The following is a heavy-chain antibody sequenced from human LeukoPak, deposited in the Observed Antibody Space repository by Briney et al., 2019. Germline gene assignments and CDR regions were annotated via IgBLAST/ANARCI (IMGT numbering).Heavy chain of an antibody. J-gene: IGHJ4*02. D-gene: IGHD3-22*01. Sequence: PEASVKVSCKASGYTFSSYGMSWVRQAPGQGLEWMGCISGDDGNTNYAQQVQGRVTMTTDTSTRTAYMELRSLRSDDTAVYYCARGYYYDSSGFHSGGEFDYWGQGTLVTVSS. CDR1: GYTFSSYG. CDR2: ISGDDGNT. CDR3: ARGYYYDSSGFHSGGEFDY. V-gene: IGHV1-18*01.